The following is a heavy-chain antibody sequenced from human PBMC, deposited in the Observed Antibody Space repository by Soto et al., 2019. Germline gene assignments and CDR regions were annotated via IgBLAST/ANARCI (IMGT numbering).Heavy chain of an antibody. J-gene: IGHJ4*02. D-gene: IGHD6-13*01. CDR2: INTDGSDT. V-gene: IGHV3-74*01. CDR3: VRAAARGDS. Sequence: GGSLRLSCAASGFYFSGYWMHWVRQVPGKGLVWVSRINTDGSDTLCADSVKGRFTISRDNTKNTLYLQMSSLRAEDTAIYYCVRAAARGDSWGQGTLVTVSS. CDR1: GFYFSGYW.